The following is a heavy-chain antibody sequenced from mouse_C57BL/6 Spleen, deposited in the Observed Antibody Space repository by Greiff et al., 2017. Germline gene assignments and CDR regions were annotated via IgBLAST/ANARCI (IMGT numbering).Heavy chain of an antibody. D-gene: IGHD2-1*01. CDR1: GYTFTSYW. J-gene: IGHJ2*01. CDR2: IDPPDSGT. V-gene: IGHV1-52*01. Sequence: VQLQQPGAELVKPGASVKLSCKASGYTFTSYWMHWVKQRPIQGLEWIGNIDPPDSGTNYNQKFKDKATLTVDKSSSTAYMQLSSLTSEASAVYFCARRATIHDYFDYWGQGTTLTVSS. CDR3: ARRATIHDYFDY.